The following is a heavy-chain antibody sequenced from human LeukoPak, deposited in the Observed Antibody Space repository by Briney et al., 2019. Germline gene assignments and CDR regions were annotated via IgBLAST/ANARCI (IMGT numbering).Heavy chain of an antibody. CDR2: IYYSGST. CDR3: ARVGAPPDELYFDY. Sequence: SETLSLTCTVSGGSISSGGYYWSWIRQHPGKGLEWIGYIYYSGSTYYNPSLKSRVTISVDTSKNQFSLKLSSVTAADTAVYYCARVGAPPDELYFDYWGQGTLVTVSS. J-gene: IGHJ4*02. V-gene: IGHV4-31*03. D-gene: IGHD1-26*01. CDR1: GGSISSGGYY.